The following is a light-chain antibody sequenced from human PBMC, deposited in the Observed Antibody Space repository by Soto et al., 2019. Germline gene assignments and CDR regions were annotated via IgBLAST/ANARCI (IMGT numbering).Light chain of an antibody. CDR3: LQHHTYPWT. CDR1: QTISSW. V-gene: IGKV1-5*03. CDR2: KAS. Sequence: DIHMTQSPSTLSGSVGDRVTITCRASQTISSWLAWYQQKPGKAPKLLIYKASTLKSGVPSRFSGSGSGTELTLTISSLQPDDFDTYYCLQHHTYPWTFGQGTQVDIK. J-gene: IGKJ1*01.